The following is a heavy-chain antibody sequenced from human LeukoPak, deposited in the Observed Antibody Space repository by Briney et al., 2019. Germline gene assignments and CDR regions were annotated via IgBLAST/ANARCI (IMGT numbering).Heavy chain of an antibody. CDR1: GYTFNSYG. D-gene: IGHD6-25*01. V-gene: IGHV1-18*04. J-gene: IGHJ5*02. CDR3: ARDGSGHWFDP. CDR2: INAYNGDT. Sequence: GPSVKVSCKASGYTFNSYGLSWVRQAPGKGLEWMRWINAYNGDTNHAQKFQDRVTMTTDTSTTTAYMELGSLRSDDTAVYYCARDGSGHWFDPWGQGTLVTVSS.